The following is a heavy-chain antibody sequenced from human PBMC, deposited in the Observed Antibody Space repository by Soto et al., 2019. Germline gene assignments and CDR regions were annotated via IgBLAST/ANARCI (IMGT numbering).Heavy chain of an antibody. J-gene: IGHJ6*02. CDR3: AKDHSGYDILTGYPYYYYGMDV. Sequence: PGGSLRLSCAASGFTFSSYAMSWVRQAPGKGLEWVSAISGSGGSTYYADSVKGRFTISRDNSKNTLYLQMNSLRAEDTAVYYCAKDHSGYDILTGYPYYYYGMDVWGQGTTVTVSS. D-gene: IGHD3-9*01. CDR2: ISGSGGST. CDR1: GFTFSSYA. V-gene: IGHV3-23*01.